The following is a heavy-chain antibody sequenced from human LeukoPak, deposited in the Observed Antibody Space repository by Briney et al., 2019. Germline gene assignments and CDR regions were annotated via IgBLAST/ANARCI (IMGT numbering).Heavy chain of an antibody. J-gene: IGHJ3*02. Sequence: GGSLRLSCAASGFTFSSCAMSWVRQAPGKGLEWVSAISGSGGGTYYADSVKGRFTISRDNAKNSLYLQMNSLRADDTAVYFCARLLTSGSYSDVGAFDIWGQGTMVTVSS. CDR1: GFTFSSCA. V-gene: IGHV3-23*01. CDR3: ARLLTSGSYSDVGAFDI. D-gene: IGHD1-26*01. CDR2: ISGSGGGT.